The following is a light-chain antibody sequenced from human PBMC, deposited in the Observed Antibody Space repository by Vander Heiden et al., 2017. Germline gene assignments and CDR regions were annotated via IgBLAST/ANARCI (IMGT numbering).Light chain of an antibody. Sequence: DIVITQSPDPLAVSLGESGTINCKSSQSVLYNFNNKNYLAWDQQKPGQPPRLVMYWASTRGSGVPDRFSGSGSGTHFTLTISSLQAEDVAVYYCQQYYSFPGTFGQGTKVEIK. CDR3: QQYYSFPGT. CDR1: QSVLYNFNNKNY. V-gene: IGKV4-1*01. J-gene: IGKJ1*01. CDR2: WAS.